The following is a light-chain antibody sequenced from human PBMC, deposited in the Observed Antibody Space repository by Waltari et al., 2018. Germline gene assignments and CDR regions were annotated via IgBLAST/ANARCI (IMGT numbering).Light chain of an antibody. CDR2: DAS. CDR3: QQFDNLPLT. V-gene: IGKV1-33*01. J-gene: IGKJ4*01. Sequence: IHITHSPSPLPASSEHTHTTPPPPSHDITNDLNWYQQKPGKAPKLLIYDASNLETGVPSRFSGSGAGTDFTFTISSLQPEDIATYYCQQFDNLPLTFGGGTKVEIK. CDR1: HDITND.